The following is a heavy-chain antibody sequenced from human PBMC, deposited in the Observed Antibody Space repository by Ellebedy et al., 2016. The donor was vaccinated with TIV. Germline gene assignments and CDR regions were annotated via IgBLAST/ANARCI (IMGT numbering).Heavy chain of an antibody. Sequence: ETLSLTCAASGFIFSTYDLHWFGQVTGKVLEWVSGIGTAVDTYYSGSVQGRFTISKDIARNSLYLQMNSLRAGDTATYYCARDRGIQGVRGMDVWGQGTTVTVSS. J-gene: IGHJ6*02. CDR2: IGTAVDT. CDR3: ARDRGIQGVRGMDV. CDR1: GFIFSTYD. D-gene: IGHD3-10*01. V-gene: IGHV3-13*01.